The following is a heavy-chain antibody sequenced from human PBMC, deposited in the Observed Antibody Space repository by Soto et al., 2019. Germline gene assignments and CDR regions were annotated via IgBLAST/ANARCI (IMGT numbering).Heavy chain of an antibody. CDR1: GGTFSSYA. CDR3: ARSRYSSSPDAFDI. V-gene: IGHV1-69*10. CDR2: IIPILGIA. J-gene: IGHJ3*02. Sequence: SVKVSCKASGGTFSSYAISWVRQAPGQGLEWMGGIIPILGIANYAQKFQGRVTITADKSTSTAYMELSSLRSEDTAVYYCARSRYSSSPDAFDIWGQGTMVTVSS. D-gene: IGHD6-6*01.